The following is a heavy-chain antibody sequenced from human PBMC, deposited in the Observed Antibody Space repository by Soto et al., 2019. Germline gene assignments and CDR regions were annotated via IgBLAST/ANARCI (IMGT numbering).Heavy chain of an antibody. D-gene: IGHD5-18*01. Sequence: QVQLVQSGAEVKKPGASVKVSCKASGYTFTSYGISWVRQAPGQGLEWMGWISAYNGNTNYAQKLQGRVTMTTDTSTSTAYMELRSLRSDDTAVSYCARGDLDTAMDAYYYYGMDVWGQVTTVTVSS. CDR2: ISAYNGNT. CDR1: GYTFTSYG. CDR3: ARGDLDTAMDAYYYYGMDV. V-gene: IGHV1-18*04. J-gene: IGHJ6*02.